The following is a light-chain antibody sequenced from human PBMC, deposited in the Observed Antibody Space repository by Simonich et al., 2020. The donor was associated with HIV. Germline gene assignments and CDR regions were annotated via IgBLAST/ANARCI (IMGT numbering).Light chain of an antibody. CDR1: RNFLYNSNNKNS. V-gene: IGKV4-1*01. J-gene: IGKJ1*01. CDR3: QQYYTTPPT. CDR2: WAS. Sequence: XVMTQSPDSLAVSLGERATINCKSSRNFLYNSNNKNSLAWYQQKPGQPPTLLIYWASTRESGVPDRFSASGSGTDFTLTISSLQAEDVAVYYCQQYYTTPPTFGQGTKVXXK.